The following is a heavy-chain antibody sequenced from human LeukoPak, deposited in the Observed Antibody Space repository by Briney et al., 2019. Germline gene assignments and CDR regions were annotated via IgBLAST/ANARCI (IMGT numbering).Heavy chain of an antibody. CDR2: ISGSGSGDRT. CDR1: GFTFSSSA. Sequence: GGSLRLSCAASGFTFSSSAMSWVRQAPGKGLEWVSAISGSGSGDRTYYADSVRGRFTISRGNSKNTLYLQLNSLRDEDTAVYYCAKDLIGTYPGYFDYWGQGTLVTVSS. J-gene: IGHJ4*02. V-gene: IGHV3-23*01. CDR3: AKDLIGTYPGYFDY. D-gene: IGHD1-26*01.